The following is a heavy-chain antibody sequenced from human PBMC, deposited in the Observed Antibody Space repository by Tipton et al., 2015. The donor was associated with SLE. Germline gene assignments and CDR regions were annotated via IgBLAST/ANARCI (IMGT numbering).Heavy chain of an antibody. J-gene: IGHJ1*01. V-gene: IGHV3-43*02. Sequence: SLRLSCAASGFTFDDYAMHWVRQAPGKGLEWVSLISGDGGSTYYADSVKGRFTISRDNAKNSLYLQMNSLRAEDTAVYYCATGEENQHWGQGTLVTVSS. CDR1: GFTFDDYA. CDR3: ATGEENQH. CDR2: ISGDGGST. D-gene: IGHD5-24*01.